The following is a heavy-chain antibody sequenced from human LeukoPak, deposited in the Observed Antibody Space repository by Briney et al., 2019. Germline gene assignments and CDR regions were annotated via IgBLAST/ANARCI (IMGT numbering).Heavy chain of an antibody. CDR1: GFTFSSYA. J-gene: IGHJ4*02. Sequence: GGSLRLSCAASGFTFSSYAMSWVRQAPGKGLEWVSTIGGSGGDTYYADSVKGRFTISRDNSKNTLYLQMNSLRAEDTAVYYCAKRSDYGGNWNYFDYWGQGTPVTVSS. CDR3: AKRSDYGGNWNYFDY. D-gene: IGHD4-23*01. V-gene: IGHV3-23*01. CDR2: IGGSGGDT.